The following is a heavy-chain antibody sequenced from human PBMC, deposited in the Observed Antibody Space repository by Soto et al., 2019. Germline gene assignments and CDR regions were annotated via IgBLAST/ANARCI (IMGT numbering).Heavy chain of an antibody. CDR3: ATASRMTTATTALRRDYFDY. V-gene: IGHV1-24*01. D-gene: IGHD4-17*01. J-gene: IGHJ4*02. Sequence: GASVKVSCKVSGYTLTELSMHWVRQAPGKGLEWMGGFDPEDGETIYAQKFQGRVTMTEDTSTDTAYMELSSLRSEDTAVYYCATASRMTTATTALRRDYFDYWGQGTLVTVSS. CDR1: GYTLTELS. CDR2: FDPEDGET.